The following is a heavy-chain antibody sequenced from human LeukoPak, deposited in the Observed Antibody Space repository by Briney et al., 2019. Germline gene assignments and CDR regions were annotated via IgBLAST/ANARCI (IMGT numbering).Heavy chain of an antibody. V-gene: IGHV3-11*01. Sequence: GGSLRLSCAASGFTFSDYYMSWIRQAPGKGLEWDSYISSSGSTIYYADSVKGRFTISRDNAKNSLYLQMNSLRAEDTAVYYCARRYSIAVAGTMDYWGQGTLVTVSS. CDR2: ISSSGSTI. D-gene: IGHD6-19*01. J-gene: IGHJ4*02. CDR3: ARRYSIAVAGTMDY. CDR1: GFTFSDYY.